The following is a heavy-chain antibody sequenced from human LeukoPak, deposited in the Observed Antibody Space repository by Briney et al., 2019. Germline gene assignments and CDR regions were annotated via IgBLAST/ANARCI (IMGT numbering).Heavy chain of an antibody. Sequence: GGSLTLSCTASGFTFNNYWMTWVRQAPGKGLEWVATIKHDGRDKRYADSVKGRFAISRDNANNSLHLQMNSPRAEDTAVYFCARSYSSSGYYYGVAYGGQGTLVTVSS. CDR1: GFTFNNYW. V-gene: IGHV3-7*01. D-gene: IGHD3-22*01. J-gene: IGHJ4*02. CDR2: IKHDGRDK. CDR3: ARSYSSSGYYYGVAY.